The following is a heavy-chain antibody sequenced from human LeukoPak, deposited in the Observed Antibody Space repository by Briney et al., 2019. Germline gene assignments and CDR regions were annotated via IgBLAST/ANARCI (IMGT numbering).Heavy chain of an antibody. CDR1: GFTFINYA. Sequence: GGSLRLSCAASGFTFINYAMSWVRQAPGKGLEWVSAISGSGGSTYYADSVKGHFTISRDNSKNTLYLQMNSLRAEDTAVYYCARAFDGYDLGYFDYWGQGTLVTVSS. J-gene: IGHJ4*02. V-gene: IGHV3-23*01. CDR3: ARAFDGYDLGYFDY. D-gene: IGHD5-12*01. CDR2: ISGSGGST.